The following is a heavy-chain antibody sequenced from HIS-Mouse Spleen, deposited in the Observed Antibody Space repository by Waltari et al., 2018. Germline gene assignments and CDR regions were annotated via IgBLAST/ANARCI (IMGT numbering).Heavy chain of an antibody. J-gene: IGHJ6*02. Sequence: QVQLQQWGAGLLKPSETLSLTCAVYGGSFSGYYWSWIRQPPGKGLEWMGEINHSGGTNSNPSLKSRVTISVDTSKNQFSLKLSSVTAADTAVYYCARGRAVAGTGYYYGMDVWGQGTTVTVSS. D-gene: IGHD6-19*01. CDR1: GGSFSGYY. V-gene: IGHV4-34*01. CDR3: ARGRAVAGTGYYYGMDV. CDR2: INHSGGT.